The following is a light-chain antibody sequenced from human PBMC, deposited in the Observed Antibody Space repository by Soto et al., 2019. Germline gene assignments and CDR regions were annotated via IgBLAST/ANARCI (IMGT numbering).Light chain of an antibody. CDR1: QSVSSN. CDR2: GAS. J-gene: IGKJ5*01. Sequence: EIVFTQSPATLSVSPGERATLSCRASQSVSSNLAWYQQKPGQAPRLLIYGASTRATGIPARFSGSGSGTEFTLTISSLQSEDFAVYYCQQYNNSPITFGQGTRLEI. V-gene: IGKV3-15*01. CDR3: QQYNNSPIT.